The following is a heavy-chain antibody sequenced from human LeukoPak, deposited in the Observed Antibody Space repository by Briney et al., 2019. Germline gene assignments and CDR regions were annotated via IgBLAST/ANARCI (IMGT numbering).Heavy chain of an antibody. Sequence: ETLSLTCTVSGYSISSYYWSWVRQAPGKGLEWVSGINWNGGSTGYADSVKGRFTISRDNAKNSLYLQMNSLRAEDTALYYCARDSYSGGEFDYWGQGTLVTVSS. V-gene: IGHV3-20*04. CDR1: GYSISSYY. J-gene: IGHJ4*02. CDR2: INWNGGST. CDR3: ARDSYSGGEFDY. D-gene: IGHD1-26*01.